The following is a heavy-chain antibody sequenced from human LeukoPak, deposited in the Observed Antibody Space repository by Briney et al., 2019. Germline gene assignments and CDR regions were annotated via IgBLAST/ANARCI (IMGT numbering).Heavy chain of an antibody. CDR2: INDSGST. D-gene: IGHD3-9*01. V-gene: IGHV4-34*01. J-gene: IGHJ4*02. CDR3: ARLRDEILTGSQALDY. CDR1: GGSFSGYY. Sequence: PSETLSLTCAVYGGSFSGYYWSWIRQPPGKGLEWIGEINDSGSTNYYPSHKSRVTISVDTSKNHFSLNLSSVTAADTAVYYCARLRDEILTGSQALDYWGQGTLVTVSS.